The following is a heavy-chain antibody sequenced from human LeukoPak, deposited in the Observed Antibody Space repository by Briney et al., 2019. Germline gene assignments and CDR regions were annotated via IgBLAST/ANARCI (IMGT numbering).Heavy chain of an antibody. CDR1: GYSISSGYY. CDR3: AGDKDDYVWGTYRW. CDR2: IYHTGST. V-gene: IGHV4-38-2*01. D-gene: IGHD3-16*02. J-gene: IGHJ4*02. Sequence: SETLSLTCAVSGYSISSGYYWGWVRQAPGKGLAWIGSIYHTGSTDYNPSLKSRLTISVDMSKNQFSLNLRSVTAADTAVYYCAGDKDDYVWGTYRWWGQGMLVTVSS.